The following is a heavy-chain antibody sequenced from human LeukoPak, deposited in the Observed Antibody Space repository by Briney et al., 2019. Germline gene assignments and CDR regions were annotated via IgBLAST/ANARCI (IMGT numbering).Heavy chain of an antibody. V-gene: IGHV5-51*01. D-gene: IGHD2-15*01. Sequence: GESLKISCKGSGYSITNYWIAWVRQMRGKGLEWMGIIYPADSDIRYSPSFQGQVTISADKSISTAYLQWSSLKASDTAMYYCARQEYCSGGSCYTWFDPWGQGTLVTVSS. CDR3: ARQEYCSGGSCYTWFDP. J-gene: IGHJ5*02. CDR1: GYSITNYW. CDR2: IYPADSDI.